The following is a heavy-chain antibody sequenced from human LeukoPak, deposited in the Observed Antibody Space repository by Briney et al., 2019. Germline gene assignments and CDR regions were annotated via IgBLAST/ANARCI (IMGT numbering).Heavy chain of an antibody. J-gene: IGHJ4*02. Sequence: GGSLRLSCAASGFTFDDYGMNWVRQAPGKGLEWVSFVSISSGTIYYADSVKGRFRISRDNAKSSLDLEMNSLRAEDTAVYYCARAMSTFGGVRNYFDSWGQGTLVTVSS. CDR3: ARAMSTFGGVRNYFDS. CDR1: GFTFDDYG. V-gene: IGHV3-48*04. D-gene: IGHD3-16*01. CDR2: VSISSGTI.